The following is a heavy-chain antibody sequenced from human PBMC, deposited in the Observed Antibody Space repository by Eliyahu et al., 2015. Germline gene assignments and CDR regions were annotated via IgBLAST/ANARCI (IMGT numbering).Heavy chain of an antibody. V-gene: IGHV3-30*02. Sequence: QVQLVESGGGVVQPGGSLRLSXAASGFXFSSYGMPWVRQAPGKGLEWVAFIRYDGSNKYYADSVKGRFTISRDNSKNTLYLQMNSLRAEDTAVYYCAKGGEQWLYYFDYWGQGTLVTVSS. CDR2: IRYDGSNK. CDR3: AKGGEQWLYYFDY. D-gene: IGHD6-19*01. CDR1: GFXFSSYG. J-gene: IGHJ4*02.